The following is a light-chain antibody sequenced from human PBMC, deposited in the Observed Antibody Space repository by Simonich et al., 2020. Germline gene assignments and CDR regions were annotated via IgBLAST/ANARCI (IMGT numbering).Light chain of an antibody. Sequence: DIVMTQSPDSLAASLGERATINCKSSQSVLYTSNNKKYLAWYQQKPVQPPKLLIYWASTRESGVPDRFSVSGSGTDFTLTISSLQAEDVAVYYCQQYYSTPYTFGQGTRLEIK. J-gene: IGKJ2*01. CDR2: WAS. V-gene: IGKV4-1*01. CDR1: QSVLYTSNNKKY. CDR3: QQYYSTPYT.